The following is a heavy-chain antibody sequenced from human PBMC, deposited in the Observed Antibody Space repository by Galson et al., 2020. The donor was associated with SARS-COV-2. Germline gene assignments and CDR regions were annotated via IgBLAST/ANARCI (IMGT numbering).Heavy chain of an antibody. CDR1: GGSTRSYY. Sequence: SETLSPTCTVSGGSTRSYYWSWIRQPQGKGLEWTGYIYYSGSTNYNPALKSRVTISVDTSKNQFPLKLSSVTAADTAVYYCARVRRVVVAATLNWYFDLWGRGTLVTVSS. J-gene: IGHJ2*01. D-gene: IGHD2-15*01. CDR3: ARVRRVVVAATLNWYFDL. CDR2: IYYSGST. V-gene: IGHV4-59*13.